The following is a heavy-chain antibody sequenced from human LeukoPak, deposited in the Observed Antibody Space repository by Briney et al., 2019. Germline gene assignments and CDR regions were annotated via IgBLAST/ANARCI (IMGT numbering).Heavy chain of an antibody. CDR2: ISWEGGST. CDR3: AKDGVVAALGDNWFDP. J-gene: IGHJ5*02. D-gene: IGHD2-15*01. CDR1: GFTFDDYA. V-gene: IGHV3-43D*03. Sequence: HPGGSLRLSCAASGFTFDDYAMHWVRQAPGKGLEWVSLISWEGGSTYYADSVKGRFIISRDNSKNSLYLQMNSLRAEDTAMYYCAKDGVVAALGDNWFDPWGQGTLVTVSS.